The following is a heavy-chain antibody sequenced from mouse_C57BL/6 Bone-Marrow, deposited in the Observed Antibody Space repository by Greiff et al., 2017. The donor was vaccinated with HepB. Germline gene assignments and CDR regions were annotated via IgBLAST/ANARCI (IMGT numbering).Heavy chain of an antibody. J-gene: IGHJ2*01. CDR2: ISDGGSYT. CDR3: ARDPLPFDY. CDR1: GFTFSSYA. V-gene: IGHV5-4*01. Sequence: EVKLVESGGGLVKPGGSLKLSCAASGFTFSSYAMSWVRQTPEKRLEWVATISDGGSYTYYPDNVKGRFTISRDNAKNNLYLQMSHLKSEDTAMYYCARDPLPFDYWGQGTTLTVSS.